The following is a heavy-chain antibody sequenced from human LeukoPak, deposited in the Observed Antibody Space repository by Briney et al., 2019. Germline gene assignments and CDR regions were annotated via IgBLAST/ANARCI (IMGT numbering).Heavy chain of an antibody. D-gene: IGHD6-19*01. CDR1: GFTFSTYA. CDR3: AKAYSNGWSYYFDF. V-gene: IGHV3-23*01. J-gene: IGHJ4*02. CDR2: ITAGGSAT. Sequence: GGSLRLSCAASGFTFSTYAMNWVRQAPGKGLEWVSSITAGGSATRYEDSVKGRFAITRDNSKNTLYLLMNSLRAEDTAIYYCAKAYSNGWSYYFDFWGQGTLVTVSS.